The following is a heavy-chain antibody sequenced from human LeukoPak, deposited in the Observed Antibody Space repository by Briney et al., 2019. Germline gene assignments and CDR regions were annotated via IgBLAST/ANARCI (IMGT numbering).Heavy chain of an antibody. Sequence: SETLSLTCAVYGGSFSGYYWNWIRQPPGKGLEWIGEINHSGSTNYNSSLKSRVTISVDTSKNQFSLKLSSVTAADTAVYYCARHLYTYGSKGAFDIWGQGTMVTVSS. J-gene: IGHJ3*02. CDR1: GGSFSGYY. CDR2: INHSGST. D-gene: IGHD5-18*01. CDR3: ARHLYTYGSKGAFDI. V-gene: IGHV4-34*01.